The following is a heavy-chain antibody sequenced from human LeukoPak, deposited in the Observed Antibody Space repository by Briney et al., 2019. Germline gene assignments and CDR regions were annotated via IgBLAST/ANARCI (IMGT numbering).Heavy chain of an antibody. J-gene: IGHJ3*02. CDR1: GDSVSSNSAA. V-gene: IGHV6-1*01. Sequence: SQTLSLTCAISGDSVSSNSAAWNWIRQSPSRGLEWLGRTYYRSKWYNDYAVSVKSRITINPDTSKNQFSLQLNSVTPEDTAVYYCARQPRITMIVVVMAHAFDIWGQGTMVTVSS. D-gene: IGHD3-22*01. CDR3: ARQPRITMIVVVMAHAFDI. CDR2: TYYRSKWYN.